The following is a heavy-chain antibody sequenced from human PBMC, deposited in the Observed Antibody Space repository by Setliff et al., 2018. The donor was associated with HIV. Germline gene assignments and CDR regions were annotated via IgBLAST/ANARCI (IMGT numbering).Heavy chain of an antibody. CDR3: SGHFLGF. Sequence: GSLRLSCAASGLTVTEAWMNWVRQAPGKGLKWVGRIKSKTDGGTTDHAALVKGRFTISRDDSKNTLYLQMDSLKTEDTGVYYCSGHFLGFWGQGTLVTVSS. CDR2: IKSKTDGGTT. D-gene: IGHD3-10*01. J-gene: IGHJ4*02. CDR1: GLTVTEAW. V-gene: IGHV3-15*01.